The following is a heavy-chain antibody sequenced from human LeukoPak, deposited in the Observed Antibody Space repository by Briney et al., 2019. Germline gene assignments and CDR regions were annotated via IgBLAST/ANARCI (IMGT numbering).Heavy chain of an antibody. CDR1: GYTFTGYY. CDR2: INPNSGGT. J-gene: IGHJ4*02. CDR3: ARDVASQLPRFDY. V-gene: IGHV1-2*02. Sequence: ASVKVSCKASGYTFTGYYMHWVRQAPGQGLEWMGWINPNSGGTNYAQKFQGRVTMTRDTSISTAYMELSRLRSDDTAVYYCARDVASQLPRFDYWGQGTLVTVSS. D-gene: IGHD2-2*01.